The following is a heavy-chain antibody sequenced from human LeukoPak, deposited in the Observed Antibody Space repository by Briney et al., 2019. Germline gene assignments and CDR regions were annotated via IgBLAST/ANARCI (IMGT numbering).Heavy chain of an antibody. Sequence: GASVKVSCKASGYTFTSYDINWVRQATGQGLEWMGWMNPNSGNTGYAQKFQGRVTMTRNTSISTAYMELSSLRSEDTAVYYCARVLGDYAWGRKDNWFDPWGQGTLVTVSS. V-gene: IGHV1-8*01. CDR3: ARVLGDYAWGRKDNWFDP. CDR2: MNPNSGNT. CDR1: GYTFTSYD. D-gene: IGHD3-16*01. J-gene: IGHJ5*02.